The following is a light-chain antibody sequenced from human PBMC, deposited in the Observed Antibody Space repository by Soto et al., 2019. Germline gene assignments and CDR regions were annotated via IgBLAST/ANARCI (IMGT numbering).Light chain of an antibody. Sequence: QAVVTQPPSASGTPGQRVTISCSGSRSNIGGNTVNWYQHVPGTAPKLLIYSDHQRPSGVPDRFSGSKSDTSASLAISGLQSEDEADYYCAAWDDSLSGYVFGTGTKLTVL. CDR3: AAWDDSLSGYV. CDR2: SDH. V-gene: IGLV1-44*01. J-gene: IGLJ1*01. CDR1: RSNIGGNT.